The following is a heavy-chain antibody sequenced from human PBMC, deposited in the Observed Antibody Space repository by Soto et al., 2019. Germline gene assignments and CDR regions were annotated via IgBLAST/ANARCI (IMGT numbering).Heavy chain of an antibody. J-gene: IGHJ4*02. CDR1: GFTFNTYW. D-gene: IGHD6-25*01. V-gene: IGHV3-7*01. CDR3: ARFTRGSSGDY. CDR2: IKEDGSDK. Sequence: EVQLVESGGDLVQPGGSLRPSCVASGFTFNTYWMSWVRQAPGKGLEWVANIKEDGSDKYYVDSVKGRFTISRDNAKNLLYLQMNSLGAGDTAMYYCARFTRGSSGDYWGQGTLVTVSS.